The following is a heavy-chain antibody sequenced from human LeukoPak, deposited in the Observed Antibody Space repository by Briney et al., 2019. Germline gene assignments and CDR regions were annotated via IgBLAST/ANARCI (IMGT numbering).Heavy chain of an antibody. J-gene: IGHJ4*02. V-gene: IGHV3-7*03. CDR2: IKQDGSEK. CDR1: GFTFSSYW. CDR3: ARDYSGAFDY. D-gene: IGHD2-15*01. Sequence: GGSLRLSCAASGFTFSSYWMSWVRQAPGKGLEWVANIKQDGSEKYYVDSVKGRFTISRHNSKNTLYLQMNSLRAEDTAVYYCARDYSGAFDYWGQGTLVTVSS.